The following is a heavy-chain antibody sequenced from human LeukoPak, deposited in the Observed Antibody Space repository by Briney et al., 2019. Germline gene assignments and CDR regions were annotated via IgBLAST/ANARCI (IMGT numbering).Heavy chain of an antibody. CDR2: INSDGSST. D-gene: IGHD2-2*01. V-gene: IGHV3-74*01. CDR3: ARGPGAFDI. CDR1: GFMFSSYW. Sequence: GGSLRLSCVASGFMFSSYWMNWVRQAPGKGLEWVSRINSDGSSTSYADSVKGRFTISRDNAKNTLFLQMNSLRAEDTAVYYCARGPGAFDIWGQGTMVTVSS. J-gene: IGHJ3*02.